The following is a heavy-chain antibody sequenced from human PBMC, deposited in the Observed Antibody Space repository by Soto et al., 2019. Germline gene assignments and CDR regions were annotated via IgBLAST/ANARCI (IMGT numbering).Heavy chain of an antibody. D-gene: IGHD6-6*01. CDR3: ARLSSIAARYYYYYMDV. Sequence: PSETLSLTCTVSGGSISSYYWSWIRQPPGKGLEWIGYIYYSGSTNYNPSLKSRVTISVDTSKNQFSLKLSSVTAADTAVYYCARLSSIAARYYYYYMDVWGKGTTVTVSS. J-gene: IGHJ6*03. CDR2: IYYSGST. V-gene: IGHV4-59*08. CDR1: GGSISSYY.